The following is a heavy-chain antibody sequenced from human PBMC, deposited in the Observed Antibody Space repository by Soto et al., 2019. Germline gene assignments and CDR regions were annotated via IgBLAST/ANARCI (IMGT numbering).Heavy chain of an antibody. CDR1: GGSFSGYY. Sequence: QVQLQQWGAGLLKPSETLSLTCAVYGGSFSGYYWSWIRQPPGKGLGWIGEINHSGSTNYNPSLKSRVTISVDTSKNQFSLKLSSVTAADTAVYYCARRITIFGVVIIRKSDAFDIWGQGTMVTVSS. CDR3: ARRITIFGVVIIRKSDAFDI. J-gene: IGHJ3*02. V-gene: IGHV4-34*01. D-gene: IGHD3-3*01. CDR2: INHSGST.